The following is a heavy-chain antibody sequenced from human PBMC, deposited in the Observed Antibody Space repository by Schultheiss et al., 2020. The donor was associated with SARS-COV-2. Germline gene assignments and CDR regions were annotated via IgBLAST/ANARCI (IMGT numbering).Heavy chain of an antibody. Sequence: ASVKVSCKASGGTFSSYTISWVRQAPGQGLEWMGWISAYNGNTNYAQKLQGRVTMTTDTSTSTAYMELRSLRSDDTAVYYCARVQLAADPRDNWFDPWGQGTLVTVSS. V-gene: IGHV1-18*01. CDR2: ISAYNGNT. J-gene: IGHJ5*02. D-gene: IGHD6-13*01. CDR3: ARVQLAADPRDNWFDP. CDR1: GGTFSSYT.